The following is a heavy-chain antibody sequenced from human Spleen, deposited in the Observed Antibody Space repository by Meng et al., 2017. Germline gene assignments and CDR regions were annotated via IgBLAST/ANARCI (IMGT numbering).Heavy chain of an antibody. CDR2: TNSDGSIT. CDR3: ARDFGGWYNV. D-gene: IGHD6-19*01. J-gene: IGHJ4*02. CDR1: GFTFSSYA. Sequence: EVQLLESGGGLVQPGGSLRLSCAASGFTFSSYAMNWVRQVPGEGLSWVSRTNSDGSITNYAVSVRGRFTISRDDAKNTVYLQMNSLRVEDTAVYYCARDFGGWYNVWGQGTLVTVSS. V-gene: IGHV3-74*01.